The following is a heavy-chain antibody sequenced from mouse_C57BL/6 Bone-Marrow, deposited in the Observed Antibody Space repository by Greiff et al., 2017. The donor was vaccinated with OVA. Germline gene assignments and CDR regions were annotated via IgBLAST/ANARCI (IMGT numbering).Heavy chain of an antibody. J-gene: IGHJ4*01. CDR1: GYSITSGYY. CDR3: ARSRYMDY. CDR2: ISYDGSN. V-gene: IGHV3-6*01. Sequence: EVKLQESGPGLVKPSQSLSLTCSVTGYSITSGYYWNWLRQFPGKKLEWMGYISYDGSNNYNPSLKNRISITRDTSKNQFFRKLNSVTTEDTATYYCARSRYMDYWGQGTSVTVSS.